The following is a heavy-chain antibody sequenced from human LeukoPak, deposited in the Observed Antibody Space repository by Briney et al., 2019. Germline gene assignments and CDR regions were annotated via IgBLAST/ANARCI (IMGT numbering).Heavy chain of an antibody. CDR3: AREWELLLGGNYYYYMDV. J-gene: IGHJ6*03. D-gene: IGHD1-26*01. Sequence: GGSLRLSCAASGFSFTTYWMSWVRQAQGKGLEWVSSISSSSSYIYYADSVKGRFTISRDNAKNSLYLQMNSLRAEDTAVYYCAREWELLLGGNYYYYMDVWGKGTTVTVSS. CDR2: ISSSSSYI. V-gene: IGHV3-21*01. CDR1: GFSFTTYW.